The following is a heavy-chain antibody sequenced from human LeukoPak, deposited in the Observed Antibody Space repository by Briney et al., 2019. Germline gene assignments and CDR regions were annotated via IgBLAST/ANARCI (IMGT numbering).Heavy chain of an antibody. Sequence: SETLSLTCAAYGGSFSGYYWSWIRQPPGKGLEWIGEINHSGSTNYNPSLKSRVTISVDTSKNQFSLKLSSVTAADTAVYYCARGLKGIAAFFDYWGQGTLVTVSS. CDR1: GGSFSGYY. V-gene: IGHV4-34*01. CDR2: INHSGST. J-gene: IGHJ4*02. CDR3: ARGLKGIAAFFDY. D-gene: IGHD6-13*01.